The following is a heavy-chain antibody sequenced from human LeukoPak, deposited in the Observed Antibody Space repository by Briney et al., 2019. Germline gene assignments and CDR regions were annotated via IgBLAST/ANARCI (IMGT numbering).Heavy chain of an antibody. J-gene: IGHJ4*02. CDR1: GFTFSNYA. Sequence: GGSLRPSCAASGFTFSNYAMSWVRQALGKGLEWVSAISGSGGSTYYADSVKGRFTISRDNSKNTLYLQMNSLRAEDTAVYYCAKEIGTAMVKFFDYWGQGTLVTVSS. D-gene: IGHD5-18*01. V-gene: IGHV3-23*01. CDR2: ISGSGGST. CDR3: AKEIGTAMVKFFDY.